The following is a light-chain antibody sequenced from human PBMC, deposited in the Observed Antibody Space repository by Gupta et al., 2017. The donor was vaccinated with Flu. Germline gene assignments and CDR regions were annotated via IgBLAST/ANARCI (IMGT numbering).Light chain of an antibody. Sequence: QSVLTQPPSASGTPGQRVTISSSGTSSHTGSNTVNWYQQLPGTAPKLFIYSNNQRPSGVPDRVSGSKSGTSASLAISGLQAEDEADYYCAVWDESLNGVVFGGGTKLTVL. CDR2: SNN. V-gene: IGLV1-44*01. CDR3: AVWDESLNGVV. CDR1: SSHTGSNT. J-gene: IGLJ3*02.